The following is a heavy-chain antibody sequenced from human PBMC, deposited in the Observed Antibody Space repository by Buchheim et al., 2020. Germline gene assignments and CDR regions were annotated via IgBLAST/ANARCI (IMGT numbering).Heavy chain of an antibody. D-gene: IGHD3-22*01. CDR3: ARGRGNRYYYDSSGTAYFDY. J-gene: IGHJ4*02. CDR1: GGSISSGGYY. Sequence: QVQLQESGPGLVKPSQTLSLTCTVSGGSISSGGYYWSWIRQHPGKGLEWIGYIYYSGSTYYNPSLKSRVTISVETSKNQFSLKLSSVTAADTAVYYCARGRGNRYYYDSSGTAYFDYWGQGTL. CDR2: IYYSGST. V-gene: IGHV4-31*03.